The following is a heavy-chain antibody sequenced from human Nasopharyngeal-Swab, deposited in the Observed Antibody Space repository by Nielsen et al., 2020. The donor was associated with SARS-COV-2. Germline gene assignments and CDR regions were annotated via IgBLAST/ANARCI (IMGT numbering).Heavy chain of an antibody. D-gene: IGHD6-19*01. CDR2: IYYSGST. V-gene: IGHV4-59*01. J-gene: IGHJ4*02. CDR3: ARDMGESSGWPDPFDY. Sequence: WIRQPPGKGLEWIGHIYYSGSTNYNPSLRSRVTISVDTSKNQFSLKLSSVTAADTAVYYCARDMGESSGWPDPFDYWGQGTLVAVS.